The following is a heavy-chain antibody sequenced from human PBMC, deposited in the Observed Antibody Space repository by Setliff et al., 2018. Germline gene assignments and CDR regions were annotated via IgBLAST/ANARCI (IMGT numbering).Heavy chain of an antibody. J-gene: IGHJ3*02. D-gene: IGHD5-18*01. CDR3: AGTQTIDTIYDAFDI. Sequence: PSETLSLTCAVSGYSISSGYYWGWIRQPPGKGLEWIGSIYHSGSTYYNPSLKSRVTISVDTSKNQFSLKLSSVTAADTAVYYCAGTQTIDTIYDAFDIWGRGTMVTVSS. CDR2: IYHSGST. V-gene: IGHV4-38-2*01. CDR1: GYSISSGYY.